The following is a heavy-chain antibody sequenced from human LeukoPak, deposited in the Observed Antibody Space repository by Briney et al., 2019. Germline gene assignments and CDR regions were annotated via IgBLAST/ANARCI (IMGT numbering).Heavy chain of an antibody. J-gene: IGHJ4*02. D-gene: IGHD4-23*01. CDR1: GFTFSSYG. CDR2: IKQDGSDK. V-gene: IGHV3-7*03. CDR3: ARKTVVGSYFDY. Sequence: PGGSLRLSCAASGFTFSSYGMHWVRQAPGKGLEWVANIKQDGSDKYYVDSVKGRFTISRDNAKNSLYLQMNSLRAEDTAIYYCARKTVVGSYFDYWGQGTPVTVSS.